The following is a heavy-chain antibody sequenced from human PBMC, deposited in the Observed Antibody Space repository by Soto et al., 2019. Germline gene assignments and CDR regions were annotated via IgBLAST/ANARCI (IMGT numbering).Heavy chain of an antibody. CDR3: ARGGNIVPAVYGMGV. CDR2: TKQDGGET. D-gene: IGHD2-15*01. J-gene: IGHJ6*02. Sequence: PGGSLRLSCAASGFSFSNYWMNWVRQLPGKGLEWVANTKQDGGETYYVDSVKGRFTVSRDNAKISLYLQMNSLRAEDTAVYYCARGGNIVPAVYGMGVWGQGTTVTVSS. V-gene: IGHV3-7*03. CDR1: GFSFSNYW.